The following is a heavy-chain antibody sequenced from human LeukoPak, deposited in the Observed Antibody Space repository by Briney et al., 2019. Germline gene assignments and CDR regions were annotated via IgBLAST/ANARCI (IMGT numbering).Heavy chain of an antibody. CDR3: ARDVLTPNSYGMDV. D-gene: IGHD4-23*01. CDR1: GFTFSSYE. V-gene: IGHV3-48*03. J-gene: IGHJ6*02. CDR2: ISSSGSTI. Sequence: GSLRLSCAASGFTFSSYEMNWVRQAPGKGLEWVSYISSSGSTIYYADSVKSRFTISRDNAKNSLYLQMNSLRAEDTAVYYCARDVLTPNSYGMDVWGQGTTVTVSS.